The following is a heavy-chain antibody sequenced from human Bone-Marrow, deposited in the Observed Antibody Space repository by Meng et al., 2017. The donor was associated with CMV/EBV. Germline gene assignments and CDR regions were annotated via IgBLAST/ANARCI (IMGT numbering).Heavy chain of an antibody. CDR3: ARDGYYYDSSGYYPEAAYFDY. D-gene: IGHD3-22*01. CDR1: GGTFSSSA. CDR2: IIPIFGTA. Sequence: SVMVSCKASGGTFSSSAISWVRQAPGQGLEWMGGIIPIFGTANYAQKFQGRVTITTDESTSTAYMELSSLRSEDTAVYYCARDGYYYDSSGYYPEAAYFDYWGQGTRVTVSS. J-gene: IGHJ4*02. V-gene: IGHV1-69*05.